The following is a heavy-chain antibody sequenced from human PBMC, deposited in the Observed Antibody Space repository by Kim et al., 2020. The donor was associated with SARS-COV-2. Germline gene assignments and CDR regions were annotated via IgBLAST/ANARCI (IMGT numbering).Heavy chain of an antibody. CDR2: INHSGST. J-gene: IGHJ4*02. CDR3: ARGREGMINPDY. CDR1: GGSFSGYY. V-gene: IGHV4-34*01. D-gene: IGHD3-16*01. Sequence: SETLSLTCAVYGGSFSGYYWSWIRQPPGKGLEWIGEINHSGSTNYNPSLKSRVTISVDTSKNQFSLKLSSVTAADTAVYYCARGREGMINPDYWGQGTLV.